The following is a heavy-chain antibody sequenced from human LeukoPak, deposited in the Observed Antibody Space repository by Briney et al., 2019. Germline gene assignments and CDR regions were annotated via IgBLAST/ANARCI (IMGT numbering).Heavy chain of an antibody. CDR2: IYTSGST. J-gene: IGHJ4*02. CDR3: ARGVYSGSPDY. Sequence: SETLSLTCTVSGGSISSGSYYWSWIRQPAGKGLEWIGRIYTSGSTNYNPSLKSRVTISVDTSKNQFSLKLSSVTAADTAVYYCARGVYSGSPDYWGRGTLVTVSS. CDR1: GGSISSGSYY. V-gene: IGHV4-61*02. D-gene: IGHD1-26*01.